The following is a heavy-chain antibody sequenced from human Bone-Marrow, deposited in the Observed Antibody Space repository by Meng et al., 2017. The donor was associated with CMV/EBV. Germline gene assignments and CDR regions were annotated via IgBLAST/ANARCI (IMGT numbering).Heavy chain of an antibody. V-gene: IGHV3-30*02. D-gene: IGHD3-22*01. CDR1: GFTFDDYA. J-gene: IGHJ4*02. Sequence: GGSLRLSCAASGFTFDDYAMHWVRQAPGKGLEWVAYIRYDRSNKYYADSVKGRFTISRDNSKNTLYLQMNSLRVDDTAVYYCVRYYYDSRLLDYWGQGTLVTVSS. CDR2: IRYDRSNK. CDR3: VRYYYDSRLLDY.